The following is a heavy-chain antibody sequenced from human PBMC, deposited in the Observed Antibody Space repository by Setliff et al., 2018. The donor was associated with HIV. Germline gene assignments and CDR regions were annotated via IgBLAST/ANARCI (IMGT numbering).Heavy chain of an antibody. CDR2: ISDYNGKT. CDR1: GYTFSNYR. Sequence: ASVKVSCKASGYTFSNYRINWVRQAPGLGLEWMGWISDYNGKTDVAQKFQDRVSMTTDTSTTTAYMELRRLTSEDTAVYYCAREGVAAVDEEWYYFDQWGQGTPVTVSS. V-gene: IGHV1-18*01. CDR3: AREGVAAVDEEWYYFDQ. D-gene: IGHD6-13*01. J-gene: IGHJ4*02.